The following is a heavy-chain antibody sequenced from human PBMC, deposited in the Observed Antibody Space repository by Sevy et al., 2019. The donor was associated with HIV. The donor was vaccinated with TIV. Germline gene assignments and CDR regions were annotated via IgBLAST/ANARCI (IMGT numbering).Heavy chain of an antibody. CDR2: ISSGSSYI. D-gene: IGHD3-22*01. Sequence: GGSLRLSCAASGFTFNYFNMNWVRQAPGKGLELVSSISSGSSYIKYADSVQGRFTISRDNAKSSLYLQMNSLSAEDTAVYYCARNRDYYDSSGFSYWGQGTLVTVSS. CDR1: GFTFNYFN. CDR3: ARNRDYYDSSGFSY. V-gene: IGHV3-21*06. J-gene: IGHJ4*02.